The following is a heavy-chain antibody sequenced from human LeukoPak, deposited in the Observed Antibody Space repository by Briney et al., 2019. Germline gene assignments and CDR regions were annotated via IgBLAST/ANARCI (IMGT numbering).Heavy chain of an antibody. J-gene: IGHJ4*02. V-gene: IGHV4-59*01. CDR2: IYSTGGT. CDR1: GGSISGYY. Sequence: SETLSLTCSVSGGSISGYYWSWIRQPPGKGLEWIGYIYSTGGTNYNPSLKSRVIISLDTSKNQFSLGLSSMTAADTAVYYCARDFCSDGSCYSYFHYWGQGILVTVSS. D-gene: IGHD2-15*01. CDR3: ARDFCSDGSCYSYFHY.